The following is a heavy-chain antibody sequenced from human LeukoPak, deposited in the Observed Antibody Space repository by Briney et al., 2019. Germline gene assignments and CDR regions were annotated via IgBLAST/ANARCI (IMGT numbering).Heavy chain of an antibody. V-gene: IGHV4-39*01. Sequence: SETLSLTCTVSGGSISSSSYYWGWIRQPPGKGLEWIGSIYYSGSTYYNPSLKSRVTISVDTSKNQFSLKLSSVTAADTAVYYCARHVLRYFDWFPTDFDYWGPGTLVTVSS. J-gene: IGHJ4*02. D-gene: IGHD3-9*01. CDR2: IYYSGST. CDR3: ARHVLRYFDWFPTDFDY. CDR1: GGSISSSSYY.